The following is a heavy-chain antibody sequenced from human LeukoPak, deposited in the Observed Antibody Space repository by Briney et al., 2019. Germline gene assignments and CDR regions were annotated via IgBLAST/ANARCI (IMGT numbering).Heavy chain of an antibody. J-gene: IGHJ4*02. CDR2: ISDSGGST. CDR1: GFTFSSYC. D-gene: IGHD2-2*01. V-gene: IGHV3-23*01. Sequence: GGSLRLSCAASGFTFSSYCMTWVRQAPGKGLEWVSGISDSGGSTYYADSVKGRFTISRDNSENTLYLQMNSLRAEDTAVYYCAKDWGSPYQLLFAVYWGQGTLVTVSS. CDR3: AKDWGSPYQLLFAVY.